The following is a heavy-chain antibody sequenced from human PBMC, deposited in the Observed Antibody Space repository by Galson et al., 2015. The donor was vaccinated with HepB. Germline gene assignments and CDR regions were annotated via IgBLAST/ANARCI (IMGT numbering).Heavy chain of an antibody. V-gene: IGHV3-23*01. CDR3: AKTNASPYCGGDCYPQRGGAFDI. Sequence: SLRLSCAASGFTFSSYAMSWVRQAPGKGLEWVSAISGSGGSTYYADSVKGRFTISRDNSKNTLYLQMNSLRAEDTAVYYCAKTNASPYCGGDCYPQRGGAFDIWGQGTMVTVSS. J-gene: IGHJ3*02. CDR2: ISGSGGST. CDR1: GFTFSSYA. D-gene: IGHD2-21*02.